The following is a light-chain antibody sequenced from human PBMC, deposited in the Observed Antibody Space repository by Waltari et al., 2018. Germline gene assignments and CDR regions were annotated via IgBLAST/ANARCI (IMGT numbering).Light chain of an antibody. V-gene: IGLV1-40*01. Sequence: QSVLTQPPSVSAAPGRRVTISCTGDISNIGAGYDVHWYQQLPETSPKLLIYVNNNRPSGVPDRFSASRSGTSASLAITGLQAEDEADYYCQPFDGRRTLFGGGTKLTVL. J-gene: IGLJ2*01. CDR1: ISNIGAGYD. CDR3: QPFDGRRTL. CDR2: VNN.